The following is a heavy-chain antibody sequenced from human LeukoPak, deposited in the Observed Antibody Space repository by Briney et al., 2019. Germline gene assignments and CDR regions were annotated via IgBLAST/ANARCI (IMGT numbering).Heavy chain of an antibody. V-gene: IGHV3-48*04. J-gene: IGHJ4*02. CDR1: GFTFSSYS. CDR2: ISSSGRNI. Sequence: GGSLRLSCVASGFTFSSYSMNWVRQAPGKGLEWVSYISSSGRNIYYADSVKGRFTISRDNAKNSLYLQMNSLRAEDTAVYYCARDLVQLWSKDYWGQGTLVTVSS. D-gene: IGHD5-18*01. CDR3: ARDLVQLWSKDY.